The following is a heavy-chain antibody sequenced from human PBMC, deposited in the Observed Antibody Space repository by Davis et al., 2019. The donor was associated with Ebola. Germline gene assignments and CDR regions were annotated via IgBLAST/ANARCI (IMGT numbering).Heavy chain of an antibody. CDR2: ISWYSGSI. Sequence: SLKISCAASGFTFDDYAMHWVRPAPGKGLEWVSGISWYSGSIGYADSVKGRFTNPRDNTKNTLYLQMNSLRAEDTIVYYCARDLVAAAVFSRYYYFGMDVWGQGTTVTVSS. CDR1: GFTFDDYA. J-gene: IGHJ6*02. D-gene: IGHD6-13*01. CDR3: ARDLVAAAVFSRYYYFGMDV. V-gene: IGHV3-9*01.